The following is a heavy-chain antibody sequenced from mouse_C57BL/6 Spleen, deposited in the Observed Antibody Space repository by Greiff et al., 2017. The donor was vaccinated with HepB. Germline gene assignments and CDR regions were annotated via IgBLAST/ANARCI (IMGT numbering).Heavy chain of an antibody. CDR3: ARNREKTGTFSVFDY. V-gene: IGHV2-2*01. CDR1: GFSLTSYG. Sequence: QVQLQQSGPGLVQPSQSLSITCTVSGFSLTSYGVHWVRQSPGKGLEWLGVIWSGGSTDYNAAFISRLSISKDNSKSQVFFKMNSLQADDTAIYYCARNREKTGTFSVFDYWGQGTTLTVSS. J-gene: IGHJ2*01. D-gene: IGHD4-1*01. CDR2: IWSGGST.